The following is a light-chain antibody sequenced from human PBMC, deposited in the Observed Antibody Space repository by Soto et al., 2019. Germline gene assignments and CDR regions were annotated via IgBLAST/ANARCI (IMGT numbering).Light chain of an antibody. J-gene: IGKJ2*03. CDR3: QQSYSTWYS. CDR1: HNISRF. CDR2: AAS. Sequence: DIQMTQSPSSLSASVGDTVTITCRASHNISRFLNWYQQRPGKAPKLLIHAASTSQSGVPPKFSGSGSVTDFTLTITTLQPEDFATYYCQQSYSTWYSFGQGTKLEIK. V-gene: IGKV1-39*01.